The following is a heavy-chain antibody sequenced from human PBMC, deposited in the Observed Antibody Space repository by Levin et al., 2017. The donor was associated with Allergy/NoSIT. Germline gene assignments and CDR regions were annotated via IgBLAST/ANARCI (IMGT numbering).Heavy chain of an antibody. Sequence: KISCKAFGGTLRNYPISWVRQAPGQGLEWMGGIIPAFASTNYAQKFQGRVTITADESTRTAYMGLRSLRSEDTAVYFCARPRGGFYGSGSFDSWGQGTLVTVSS. V-gene: IGHV1-69*01. J-gene: IGHJ4*02. D-gene: IGHD3-10*01. CDR2: IIPAFAST. CDR3: ARPRGGFYGSGSFDS. CDR1: GGTLRNYP.